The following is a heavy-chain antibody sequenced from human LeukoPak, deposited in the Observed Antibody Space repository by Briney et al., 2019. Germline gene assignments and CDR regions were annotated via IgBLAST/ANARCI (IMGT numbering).Heavy chain of an antibody. CDR3: ARVGYYYGSGSSTDFDY. CDR2: INHSGST. J-gene: IGHJ4*02. V-gene: IGHV4-34*01. CDR1: GGSFSGYY. Sequence: PSETLSPTCAVYGGSFSGYYWTWIRQSPGKGLEWIGEINHSGSTKYSLSLKSRVTISLKLSSVTAADTAVYYCARVGYYYGSGSSTDFDYWGQGTLVTVSS. D-gene: IGHD3-10*01.